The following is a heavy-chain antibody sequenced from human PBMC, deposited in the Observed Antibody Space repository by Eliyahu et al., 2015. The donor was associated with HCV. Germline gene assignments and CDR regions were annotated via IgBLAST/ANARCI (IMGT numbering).Heavy chain of an antibody. CDR3: ARDYYYDSSGPKDY. D-gene: IGHD3-22*01. CDR1: GFTFSSYS. Sequence: EVQLVESGGGLVKPGGSLRLSCAASGFTFSSYSMNWVRQAPGEGLEWVSSISSSSSYIYYADSVKGRFTISRDNAKNSLYLQMNSLRAEDTAVYYCARDYYYDSSGPKDYWGQGTLVTVSS. V-gene: IGHV3-21*01. CDR2: ISSSSSYI. J-gene: IGHJ4*02.